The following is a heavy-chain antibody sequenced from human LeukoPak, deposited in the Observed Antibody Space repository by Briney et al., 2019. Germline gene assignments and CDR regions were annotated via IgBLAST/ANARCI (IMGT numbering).Heavy chain of an antibody. V-gene: IGHV4-4*07. Sequence: PSETLSLTCTVSGGSISSYYWSWIRQPAGKGLEWIGRIYNSGSTNYNPSLKSRVTISVDKSKNQFSLKLSSVTAADTAVYYCARGDFWSGCSPDTYYYMDVWGKGTTVTVSS. CDR2: IYNSGST. CDR3: ARGDFWSGCSPDTYYYMDV. J-gene: IGHJ6*03. CDR1: GGSISSYY. D-gene: IGHD3-3*01.